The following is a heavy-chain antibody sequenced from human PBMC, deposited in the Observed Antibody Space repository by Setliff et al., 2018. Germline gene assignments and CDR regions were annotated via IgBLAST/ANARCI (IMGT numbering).Heavy chain of an antibody. CDR1: DFSINSGYY. D-gene: IGHD4-17*01. J-gene: IGHJ4*02. Sequence: PSETLSLTCSVSDFSINSGYYWGWIRQSPGEGLEWIGSIYRNGNTYYNPSLKSRVTISVDTSKNQLSLKLNSVTAADTAVYYCARQRDYGDFQYFDYWGQGTRGTVSS. CDR2: IYRNGNT. CDR3: ARQRDYGDFQYFDY. V-gene: IGHV4-38-2*01.